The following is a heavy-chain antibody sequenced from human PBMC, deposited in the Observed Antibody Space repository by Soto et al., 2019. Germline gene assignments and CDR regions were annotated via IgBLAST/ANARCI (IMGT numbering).Heavy chain of an antibody. V-gene: IGHV3-33*01. CDR2: IWYDGSKK. D-gene: IGHD3-22*01. J-gene: IGHJ4*02. CDR1: GFTFSSFG. CDR3: ATENYYDSSGYYSNFDY. Sequence: GGSLRLSCVASGFTFSSFGMHWVRQAPGKGLEWVAVIWYDGSKKYYADSVKGRFTISRDNSKNTLYLQMNSLRAEDTAVYYCATENYYDSSGYYSNFDYWGQGTLVTVSS.